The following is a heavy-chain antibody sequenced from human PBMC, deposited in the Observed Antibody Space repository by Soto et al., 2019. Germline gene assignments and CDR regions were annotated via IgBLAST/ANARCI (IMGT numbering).Heavy chain of an antibody. D-gene: IGHD3-3*01. V-gene: IGHV3-30-3*01. CDR3: ARDNDDFWSGYYTKGLDY. CDR1: GFTFSSYA. Sequence: GSLRLSCAASGFTFSSYAMHWVRQAPGKGLEWVAVISYDGSNKYYADSVKGRFTISRDNSKNTLYLQMNSLRAEDTAVYYCARDNDDFWSGYYTKGLDYWGQGTLVTVSS. CDR2: ISYDGSNK. J-gene: IGHJ4*02.